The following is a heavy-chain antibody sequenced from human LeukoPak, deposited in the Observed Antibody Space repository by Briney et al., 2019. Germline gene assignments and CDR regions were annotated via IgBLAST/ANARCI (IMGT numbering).Heavy chain of an antibody. CDR1: GYTFTGYY. Sequence: ASVKVSCTASGYTFTGYYMHGVRQAPGQGLEWMGWINPNSGGTNYAQKFQGRVTMTRDTSISTAYMELSRLRSDDPAVYYCASDIDYYDSSGYQFDYWGQGTLVTVSS. CDR3: ASDIDYYDSSGYQFDY. CDR2: INPNSGGT. J-gene: IGHJ4*02. V-gene: IGHV1-2*02. D-gene: IGHD3-22*01.